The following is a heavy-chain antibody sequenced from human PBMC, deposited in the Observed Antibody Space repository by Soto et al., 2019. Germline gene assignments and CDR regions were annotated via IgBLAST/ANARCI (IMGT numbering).Heavy chain of an antibody. CDR2: IYYSGST. V-gene: IGHV4-39*01. Sequence: QLQLQESGPGLVKPSETLSLTCTVSGGSISSSSYYWGWIRQPPGKGLEWIGSIYYSGSTYYNPSLKSRVTISVDTSKNQFSLKLSSVTAADTAVYYCARTSSDHYYGSGSRDWGQGTLVTVSS. CDR3: ARTSSDHYYGSGSRD. D-gene: IGHD3-10*01. CDR1: GGSISSSSYY. J-gene: IGHJ4*02.